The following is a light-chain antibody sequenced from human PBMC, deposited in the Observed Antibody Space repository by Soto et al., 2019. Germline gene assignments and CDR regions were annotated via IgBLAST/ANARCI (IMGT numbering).Light chain of an antibody. Sequence: DIHMTHSPSTLSASVGDRVTITCRASESISIWLAWYQQKPGKAPKLLIYDASSLESGVPSRFSGSGSGTEFSLTISSLQPDDFAFYYCQQYKSYPWTFGPGTKVDIK. V-gene: IGKV1-5*01. CDR1: ESISIW. CDR3: QQYKSYPWT. CDR2: DAS. J-gene: IGKJ1*01.